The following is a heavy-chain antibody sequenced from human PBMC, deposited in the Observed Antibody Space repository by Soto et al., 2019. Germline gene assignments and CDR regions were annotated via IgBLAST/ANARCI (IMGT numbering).Heavy chain of an antibody. CDR2: IYPDDSDI. CDR1: GYSFTSYW. Sequence: PGESLKISCKGSGYSFTSYWIYWMRQMPGKGLECVGIIYPDDSDIRYSPSFHGHVTISADRSSSTALLQWSSLKASDTAIYYCAISLYCIGSRCHLDNWCRGIRVTV. V-gene: IGHV5-51*01. D-gene: IGHD2-15*01. CDR3: AISLYCIGSRCHLDN. J-gene: IGHJ4*02.